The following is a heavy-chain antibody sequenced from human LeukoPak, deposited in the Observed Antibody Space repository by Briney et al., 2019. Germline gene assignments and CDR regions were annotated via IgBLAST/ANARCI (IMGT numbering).Heavy chain of an antibody. CDR1: GFTFSSYA. CDR3: ARGPGAYYYGSGNSFDP. Sequence: GRSLRLSCAASGFTFSSYAIHWVRQAPGKVLEWVALISFDGSNKYYADSVKGRFTISRGNSKNTLYLQMNSLRAEDTAVYYCARGPGAYYYGSGNSFDPWGQGTLVTVSS. CDR2: ISFDGSNK. D-gene: IGHD3-10*01. V-gene: IGHV3-30*04. J-gene: IGHJ5*02.